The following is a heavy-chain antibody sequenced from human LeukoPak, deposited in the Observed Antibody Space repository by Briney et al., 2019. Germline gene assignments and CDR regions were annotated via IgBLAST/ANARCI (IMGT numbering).Heavy chain of an antibody. V-gene: IGHV1-18*01. CDR1: GYTFTSYG. CDR3: ARVGLVGAIQDYFDY. J-gene: IGHJ4*02. Sequence: GASVKVSCKASGYTFTSYGISWVRQAPGQGLEWMGWISAYNGNTNYAQKLQGRVTMTTDTSTSTAYMELRSLRSDDTAVYYCARVGLVGAIQDYFDYWGQGTLVTVSS. CDR2: ISAYNGNT. D-gene: IGHD1-26*01.